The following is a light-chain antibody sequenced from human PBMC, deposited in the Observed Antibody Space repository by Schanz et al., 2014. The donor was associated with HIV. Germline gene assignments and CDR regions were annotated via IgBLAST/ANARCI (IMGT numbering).Light chain of an antibody. CDR1: QGIGND. J-gene: IGKJ5*01. V-gene: IGKV1-17*01. CDR2: AAS. Sequence: DIQMTQSPSSLSASVGDRVTITCRASQGIGNDLGWYQQRPGKAPKRLIYAASTLQSGVPSRFSGSGSGTDFTLTISGLQSEDFAIYYCQQYKSYPITFGQETRLEIK. CDR3: QQYKSYPIT.